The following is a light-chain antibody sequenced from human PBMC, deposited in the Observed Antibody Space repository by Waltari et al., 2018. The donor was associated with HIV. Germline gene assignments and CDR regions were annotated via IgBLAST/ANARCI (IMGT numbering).Light chain of an antibody. Sequence: SSELTQDPAVSVALGQTVRIPCQGDSLRSYSASWYQLKPGQAPVLVIYGKNNRPSGIPDRFSGSSSGNTASLTITGAQAEDEADYYCNSRDNNDNHVVFGGGTKVTVL. V-gene: IGLV3-19*01. CDR1: SLRSYS. J-gene: IGLJ2*01. CDR2: GKN. CDR3: NSRDNNDNHVV.